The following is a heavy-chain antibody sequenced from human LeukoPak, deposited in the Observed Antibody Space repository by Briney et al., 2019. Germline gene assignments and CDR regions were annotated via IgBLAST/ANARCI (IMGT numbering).Heavy chain of an antibody. V-gene: IGHV3-74*01. D-gene: IGHD3-9*01. Sequence: GGSLRLSCAASGFTFSSYWRHWVGQAPGKGLVWVSRINSDGSSTSYADSVKGRFTISRDNAKNTLYLQMSSLRAEDTAVYYCARDLSLFRYFDWPGEAFDIWGQGTMVTVSS. CDR1: GFTFSSYW. CDR3: ARDLSLFRYFDWPGEAFDI. CDR2: INSDGSST. J-gene: IGHJ3*02.